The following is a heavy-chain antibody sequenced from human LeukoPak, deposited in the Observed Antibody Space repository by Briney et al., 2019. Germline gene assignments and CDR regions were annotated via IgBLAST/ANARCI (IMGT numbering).Heavy chain of an antibody. Sequence: ASVKVSCKASGYTFTGYYMHWVRQAPGEGLELMAWINPNGGGTKYAQKFQDRLTMTWDTSISTAYMELNTLTSDDTAVYYCAREAPMVGDSFDIWGHGTMVTVSS. J-gene: IGHJ3*02. V-gene: IGHV1-2*02. CDR2: INPNGGGT. CDR1: GYTFTGYY. CDR3: AREAPMVGDSFDI. D-gene: IGHD3-10*02.